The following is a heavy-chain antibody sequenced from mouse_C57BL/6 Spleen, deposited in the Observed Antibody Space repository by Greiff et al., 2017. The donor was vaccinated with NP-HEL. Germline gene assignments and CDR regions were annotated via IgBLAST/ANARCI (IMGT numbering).Heavy chain of an antibody. J-gene: IGHJ2*01. D-gene: IGHD1-1*01. V-gene: IGHV1-62-2*01. CDR1: GYTFTEYT. CDR3: ARHEGYYYGSSYYFDY. CDR2: FYPGSGSI. Sequence: VQLQQSGAELVKPGASVKLSCKASGYTFTEYTIHWVKQRSGQGLEWIGWFYPGSGSIKYNEKFKDKATLTADKSSSTVYMGLSRLTSEDSAVYFCARHEGYYYGSSYYFDYWGQGTTLTVSS.